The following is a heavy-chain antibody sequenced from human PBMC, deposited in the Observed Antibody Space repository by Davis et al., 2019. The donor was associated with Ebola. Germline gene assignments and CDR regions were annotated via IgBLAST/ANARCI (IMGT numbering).Heavy chain of an antibody. Sequence: GESLKISCAASGFTFSSYAMHWVRQAPGKGLEWVAVISYDGSNKYYADSVKGRFTISRDNSKNTLYLQMNSLRAEDTAVYYCARVRQDGYFANYYYYYGMDVWGQGTTVTVSS. J-gene: IGHJ6*02. V-gene: IGHV3-30-3*01. D-gene: IGHD5-18*01. CDR2: ISYDGSNK. CDR1: GFTFSSYA. CDR3: ARVRQDGYFANYYYYYGMDV.